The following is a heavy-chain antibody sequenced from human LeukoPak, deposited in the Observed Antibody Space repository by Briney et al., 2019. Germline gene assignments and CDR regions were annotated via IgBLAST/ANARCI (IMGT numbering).Heavy chain of an antibody. CDR1: GGSISSYY. D-gene: IGHD6-19*01. Sequence: SETLSLTCTVSGGSISSYYWSWIRQPAGKGLEWIGCIYTSGSTNYNPSLKSRVTMSVDTSKNQFSLKLSSVTAADTAVYYCARDRSSGWFDAFDIWGQGTMVTVSS. CDR3: ARDRSSGWFDAFDI. V-gene: IGHV4-4*07. J-gene: IGHJ3*02. CDR2: IYTSGST.